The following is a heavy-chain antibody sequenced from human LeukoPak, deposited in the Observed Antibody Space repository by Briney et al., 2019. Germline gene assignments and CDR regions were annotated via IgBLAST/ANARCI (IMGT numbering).Heavy chain of an antibody. J-gene: IGHJ4*02. V-gene: IGHV4-34*01. Sequence: PSEILSLTCAVYGGSFSDYYWAWIRQSPGKGLEWIGQINLSGSTNSNPSPKSRVTISVDTSKNQFSLKVSSVTAADTAVYYCAREREESGAWYERPHFDYCGQGALVTVSS. D-gene: IGHD6-19*01. CDR3: AREREESGAWYERPHFDY. CDR2: INLSGST. CDR1: GGSFSDYY.